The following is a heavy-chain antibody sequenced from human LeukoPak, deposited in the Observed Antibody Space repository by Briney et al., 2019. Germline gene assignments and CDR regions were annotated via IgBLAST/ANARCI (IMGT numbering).Heavy chain of an antibody. CDR3: AREEKYSGSEFYYYYMDV. J-gene: IGHJ6*03. CDR1: KFSFSNYE. Sequence: GGSLRLPCAASKFSFSNYEMNWVRQAPGKGPEWIAYIDNAGGDIYYADSVKGRFTISRDNAKNSLYLQMNSLRVEDTAVYYCAREEKYSGSEFYYYYMDVWGKGTTVTVSS. CDR2: IDNAGGDI. V-gene: IGHV3-48*03. D-gene: IGHD5-12*01.